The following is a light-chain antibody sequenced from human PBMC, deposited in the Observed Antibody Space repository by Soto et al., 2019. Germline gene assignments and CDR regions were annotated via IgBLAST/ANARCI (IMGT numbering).Light chain of an antibody. CDR1: QSVSSN. J-gene: IGKJ1*01. V-gene: IGKV3-15*01. CDR3: QQYNTWPRT. Sequence: DIGMTQSPATLSVSPGERATLSCRASQSVSSNLAWYQQKPGQAPRLLISGASTRATGIPARFSGSGSGTEFTLTITSLQSEDFAIYYCQQYNTWPRTFGQGSMVAIK. CDR2: GAS.